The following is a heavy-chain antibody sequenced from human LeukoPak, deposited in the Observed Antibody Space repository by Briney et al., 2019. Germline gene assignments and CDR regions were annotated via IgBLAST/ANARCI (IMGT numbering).Heavy chain of an antibody. Sequence: SETLSLTCAVYGESFSAYYWSWIRQPPGKGLEWIGEINHSGSTHYNPSLKSRVTLSLDTSKNQFSLKLNFVTAADTAVYYCARGLGRDGYNLDYWGQGTLVTVSS. V-gene: IGHV4-34*01. CDR2: INHSGST. J-gene: IGHJ4*02. D-gene: IGHD5-24*01. CDR3: ARGLGRDGYNLDY. CDR1: GESFSAYY.